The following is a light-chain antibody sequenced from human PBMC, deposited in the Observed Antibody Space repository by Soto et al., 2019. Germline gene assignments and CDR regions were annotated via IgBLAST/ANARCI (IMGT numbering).Light chain of an antibody. CDR3: SSYTTSSSVL. CDR1: SSDVGAYNY. Sequence: QSVLTQPASVSGSPGQSITISCTGTSSDVGAYNYVSWYQQHPGKAPKLLIYEVSNRPSGVSNRFSGSKSGNTASLLISGLQAEDETDYYCSSYTTSSSVLFGGGTQLTVL. V-gene: IGLV2-14*01. J-gene: IGLJ3*02. CDR2: EVS.